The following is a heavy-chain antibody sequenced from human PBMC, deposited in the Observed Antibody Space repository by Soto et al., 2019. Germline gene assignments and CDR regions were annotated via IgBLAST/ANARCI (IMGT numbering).Heavy chain of an antibody. J-gene: IGHJ6*03. CDR1: GGTFSSYT. V-gene: IGHV1-69*02. Sequence: SVKVSCKASGGTFSSYTISWVRQAPGQGLEWMGRIIPILGIANYAQKFQGRVTITADKSTSTAYMELSSLRSEDTAVYYCATYPVVVPAANPVYYYYYMDGWGKGTTVTVSS. CDR2: IIPILGIA. CDR3: ATYPVVVPAANPVYYYYYMDG. D-gene: IGHD2-2*01.